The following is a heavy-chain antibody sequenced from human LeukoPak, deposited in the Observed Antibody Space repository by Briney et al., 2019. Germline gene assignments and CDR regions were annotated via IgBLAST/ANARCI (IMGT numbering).Heavy chain of an antibody. CDR3: ARAVNYYDSSGYGY. CDR2: FCSSSSYI. V-gene: IGHV3-21*01. J-gene: IGHJ4*02. Sequence: GGPVSLSCAACGFTLRSYSMKGLRQAPGGSVVCVSSFCSSSSYIYYADSVKGRFTISRDNAKNSLYLQMNSLRAEDTAVYYCARAVNYYDSSGYGYWGQGTLVTVSS. CDR1: GFTLRSYS. D-gene: IGHD3-22*01.